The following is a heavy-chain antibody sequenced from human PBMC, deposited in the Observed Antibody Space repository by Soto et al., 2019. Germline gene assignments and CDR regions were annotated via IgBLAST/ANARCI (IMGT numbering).Heavy chain of an antibody. D-gene: IGHD1-26*01. Sequence: SETLSLTCTVSGGSISSSSYYWGWIRQPPGKGLEWIGSIYYSGRPYYNPSFKCRVTISVDTSKNQFTLKLSSVTAADTAVYYCARHSGSYYYYYYMDVWGKGTTVTVSS. CDR3: ARHSGSYYYYYYMDV. CDR2: IYYSGRP. CDR1: GGSISSSSYY. V-gene: IGHV4-39*01. J-gene: IGHJ6*03.